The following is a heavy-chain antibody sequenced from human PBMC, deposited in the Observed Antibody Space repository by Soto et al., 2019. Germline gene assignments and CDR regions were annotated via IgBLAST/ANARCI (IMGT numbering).Heavy chain of an antibody. CDR1: GGTFSSYT. J-gene: IGHJ4*02. CDR2: IIPILGIA. Sequence: QVQLVQSGAEVKKPGSSVKVSCKASGGTFSSYTISWVRQAPGQGLEWMGRIIPILGIANYAQKFQGRVTITADKSTSTAYMELSSLRSEGTAVYYCARDGIGTTGTTSYWGQGTLVTVSS. V-gene: IGHV1-69*08. CDR3: ARDGIGTTGTTSY. D-gene: IGHD1-1*01.